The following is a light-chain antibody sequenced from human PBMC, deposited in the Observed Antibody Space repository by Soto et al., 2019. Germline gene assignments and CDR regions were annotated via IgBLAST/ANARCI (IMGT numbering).Light chain of an antibody. V-gene: IGLV2-14*01. CDR1: SSDVGGYNY. Sequence: QSVLTQPASVSGSPGQSIIISCTGTSSDVGGYNYVSWYQQHPGKAPKLMIYDVSNRPSGVSNRFSGSKSGNTASLTISGLQAEDEADYYCSSYTSSSTLDVVFGGGTKLTVL. CDR2: DVS. CDR3: SSYTSSSTLDVV. J-gene: IGLJ2*01.